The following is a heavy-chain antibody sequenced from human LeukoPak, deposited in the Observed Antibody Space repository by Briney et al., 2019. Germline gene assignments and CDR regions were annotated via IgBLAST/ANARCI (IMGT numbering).Heavy chain of an antibody. Sequence: PSETLSLTCTVSGGSISGFYWSWTRQPPGKALEWLGYTYYGGSTYYSPSLNGRLTISSDMSKSQFSLKLRSMTAADTAVYYCARQSVVAGTQWFDPWGQGILVTVSS. CDR3: ARQSVVAGTQWFDP. J-gene: IGHJ5*02. CDR2: TYYGGST. D-gene: IGHD6-19*01. CDR1: GGSISGFY. V-gene: IGHV4-59*08.